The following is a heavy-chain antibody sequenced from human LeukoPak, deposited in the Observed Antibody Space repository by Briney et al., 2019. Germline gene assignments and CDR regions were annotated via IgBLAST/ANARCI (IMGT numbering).Heavy chain of an antibody. D-gene: IGHD3-22*01. J-gene: IGHJ3*02. Sequence: ASVEVSCKTSGYTFTGYFMHWVRQAPGQGPEWMGWINTKVGTTNYAQKFQGRVTMTRDTSINTAYMELSRLTSDDTAVYYCARDLDYYDGPVGDAFDIWGQGTVVTVSS. CDR1: GYTFTGYF. CDR3: ARDLDYYDGPVGDAFDI. CDR2: INTKVGTT. V-gene: IGHV1-2*02.